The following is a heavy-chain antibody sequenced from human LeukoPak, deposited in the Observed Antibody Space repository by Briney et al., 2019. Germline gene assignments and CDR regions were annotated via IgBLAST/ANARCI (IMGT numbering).Heavy chain of an antibody. Sequence: SETLPLTCTVSGGSISAYYWSWLRQPAGKGLEWIGRIYTSGSTNYNPSLKSRVTMSLDTSKNQFSLKLSSVTAADTAVYYCARGIYCSSTTCYYYYYYMDVWGKGTTVTVSS. V-gene: IGHV4-4*07. J-gene: IGHJ6*03. CDR3: ARGIYCSSTTCYYYYYYMDV. CDR2: IYTSGST. CDR1: GGSISAYY. D-gene: IGHD2-2*01.